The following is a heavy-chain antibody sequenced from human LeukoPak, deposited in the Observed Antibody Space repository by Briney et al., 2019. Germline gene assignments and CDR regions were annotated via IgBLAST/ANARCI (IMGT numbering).Heavy chain of an antibody. Sequence: PSETLSLTCTVSGGSISSSSYYWGWIRQPPGKGLEWIGSIYYSGSTYYNPSLKSRVTISVDTSKNQFSLKLSSVTAADTAVYYCASVDTAMAPDYWGQGTLVTVSS. CDR3: ASVDTAMAPDY. J-gene: IGHJ4*02. V-gene: IGHV4-39*01. CDR2: IYYSGST. D-gene: IGHD5-18*01. CDR1: GGSISSSSYY.